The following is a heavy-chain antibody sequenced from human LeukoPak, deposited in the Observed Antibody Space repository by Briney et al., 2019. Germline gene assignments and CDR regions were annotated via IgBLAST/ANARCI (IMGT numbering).Heavy chain of an antibody. Sequence: ASVKVSCKASGYTFTSYYMHWVRQAPGQGLEWMGIINPSGGSTSYAQKFQGRVTMTRDTSTSTVYMELSSLRSGDTAVYYCARGGIVVVIRHGYDYWGQGALVTVSS. D-gene: IGHD3-22*01. CDR1: GYTFTSYY. CDR3: ARGGIVVVIRHGYDY. J-gene: IGHJ4*02. CDR2: INPSGGST. V-gene: IGHV1-46*01.